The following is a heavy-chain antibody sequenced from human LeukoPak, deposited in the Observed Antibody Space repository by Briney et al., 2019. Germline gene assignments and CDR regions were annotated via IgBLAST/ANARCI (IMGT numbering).Heavy chain of an antibody. CDR2: IRYDGSNK. CDR3: AKDQSVYGGGRNNWFDP. J-gene: IGHJ5*02. Sequence: GGSLRLSCAASGFTFSSYGMHWVRQAPGKGLEWVAFIRYDGSNKYYADAVKGRFTISRDNSKNTLYLQMNSLRAEDTAVYYCAKDQSVYGGGRNNWFDPWGQGTLVTVSS. V-gene: IGHV3-30*02. CDR1: GFTFSSYG. D-gene: IGHD2-21*01.